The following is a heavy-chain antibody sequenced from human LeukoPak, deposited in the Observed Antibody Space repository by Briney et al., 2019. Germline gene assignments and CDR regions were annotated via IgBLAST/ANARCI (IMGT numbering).Heavy chain of an antibody. D-gene: IGHD2-15*01. CDR1: GGSISSSSYY. Sequence: SETLSLTCTVSGGSISSSSYYWGWVRQPPGKGLEWIGYIYYSGSTNYSPSLKSRVTISVDTSKNQFSLKLSSVTAADTAVYYCARTPPHCSGGSCYLSYYYYGMDVWGQGTTVTVSS. J-gene: IGHJ6*02. CDR3: ARTPPHCSGGSCYLSYYYYGMDV. V-gene: IGHV4-61*05. CDR2: IYYSGST.